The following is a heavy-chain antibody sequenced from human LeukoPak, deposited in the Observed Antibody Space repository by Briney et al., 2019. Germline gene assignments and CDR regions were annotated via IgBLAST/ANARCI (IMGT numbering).Heavy chain of an antibody. CDR1: GFTFSQYY. J-gene: IGHJ6*03. Sequence: GGSLRLSCAASGFTFSQYYMSWIGQAPGKWLEWVSYISSSGSTIYYADSVKGRFTISRDNAKNSLYLQMNSLRAEDTAVYYCARDLGSNYYYYMDVWGKGTTVTISS. V-gene: IGHV3-11*01. CDR2: ISSSGSTI. CDR3: ARDLGSNYYYYMDV.